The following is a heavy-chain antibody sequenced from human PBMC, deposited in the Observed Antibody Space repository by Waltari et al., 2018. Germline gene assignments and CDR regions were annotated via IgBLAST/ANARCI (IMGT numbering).Heavy chain of an antibody. V-gene: IGHV4-34*01. CDR2: INHSGST. J-gene: IGHJ4*02. D-gene: IGHD1-26*01. Sequence: QVQLQQWGAGLLKPSETLSLTCAVYGGSFSGYYWSWIRQPPGKGLEWIGEINHSGSTNYNPSLKSRVTISVDTSKNQFSLKLSSVTAADTAVYYCARGQWGGYRSVYFDYWGQGTLVTVSS. CDR1: GGSFSGYY. CDR3: ARGQWGGYRSVYFDY.